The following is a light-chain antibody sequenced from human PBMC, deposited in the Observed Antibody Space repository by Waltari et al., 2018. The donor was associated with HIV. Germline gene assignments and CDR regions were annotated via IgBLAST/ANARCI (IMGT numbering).Light chain of an antibody. V-gene: IGLV1-44*01. CDR1: TSNVGSNP. CDR3: AARDDSLNVWV. CDR2: SNN. J-gene: IGLJ3*02. Sequence: QSFLTPPPSASGTPGRRVVISCSGNTSNVGSNPVNWYRQVPGTAPKLLMFSNNQRPSGVTDRFSGSKSGTSASLAIKGLQSEDEADYYCAARDDSLNVWVFGGGTKLTVL.